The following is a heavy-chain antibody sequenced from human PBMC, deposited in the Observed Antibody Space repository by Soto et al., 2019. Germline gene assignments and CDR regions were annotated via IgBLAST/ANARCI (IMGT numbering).Heavy chain of an antibody. D-gene: IGHD2-15*01. V-gene: IGHV3-23*01. Sequence: GGSLRLSCAASGFTFSSYAMSWVRQAPGKGLEWVSAISGSGGSTYYADSVKGRFTISRDNSKNTLYLQMNSLRAEDTAVYYCAKDIVVVVAATKTEPNLFDPWGQGTLVTVSS. CDR3: AKDIVVVVAATKTEPNLFDP. CDR2: ISGSGGST. J-gene: IGHJ5*02. CDR1: GFTFSSYA.